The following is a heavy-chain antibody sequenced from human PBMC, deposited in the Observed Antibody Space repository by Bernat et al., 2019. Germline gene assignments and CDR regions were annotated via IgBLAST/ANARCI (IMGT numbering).Heavy chain of an antibody. CDR1: GFTFSSYA. D-gene: IGHD2-15*01. Sequence: EVQLLESGGGLVQPGGSLRLSCAASGFTFSSYATSWVRQAPGKGLEWVSAISGSGGNTYYADSVKGRFTISRDNSKNTFYLHMNSLRAEDTALYYCAKTTRYCSGSTCYLLYFDYWGQGSLVTVSS. CDR3: AKTTRYCSGSTCYLLYFDY. J-gene: IGHJ4*02. V-gene: IGHV3-23*01. CDR2: ISGSGGNT.